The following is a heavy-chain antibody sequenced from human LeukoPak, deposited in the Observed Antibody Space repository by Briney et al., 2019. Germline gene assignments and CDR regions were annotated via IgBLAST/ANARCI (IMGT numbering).Heavy chain of an antibody. J-gene: IGHJ4*02. V-gene: IGHV4-31*03. D-gene: IGHD3-10*01. Sequence: SETLSLTCTVSGGSISSGGYYWRWIRQHPGKGLEWIGYIYYSGSTYYNPSLKSRVTISVDTSKNQFSLKLSSVTAADTAVYYCALYGSGSPRRFDYWGQGTLVTVSS. CDR3: ALYGSGSPRRFDY. CDR1: GGSISSGGYY. CDR2: IYYSGST.